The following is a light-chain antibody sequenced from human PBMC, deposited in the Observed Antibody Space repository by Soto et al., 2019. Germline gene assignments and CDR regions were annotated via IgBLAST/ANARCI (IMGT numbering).Light chain of an antibody. CDR1: SSDVGGYNY. J-gene: IGLJ2*01. CDR3: SSYTTISPHVV. Sequence: QSALTQPASVSGSRGQSITISCTGTSSDVGGYNYVSWYQQHPGKAPKLMIYDVSNRPSGVSNRFSGSKSGNTASLTISGLQAEDETDYYCSSYTTISPHVVFGGGTKVTVL. V-gene: IGLV2-14*01. CDR2: DVS.